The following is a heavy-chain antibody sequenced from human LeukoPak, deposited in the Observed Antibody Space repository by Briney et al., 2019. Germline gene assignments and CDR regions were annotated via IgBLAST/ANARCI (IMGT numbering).Heavy chain of an antibody. CDR1: GYTFTRHY. J-gene: IGHJ5*02. D-gene: IGHD6-19*01. V-gene: IGHV1-46*01. CDR3: ARARGVAVAGEGAAP. CDR2: INPSGGST. Sequence: ASVKVSCKASGYTFTRHYIQWVRQAPGQGLEWTGIINPSGGSTSYAQKFQGRVTLTRDTSTSTVYMELSSLRSEDTAVYYCARARGVAVAGEGAAPWGQGTLATVSS.